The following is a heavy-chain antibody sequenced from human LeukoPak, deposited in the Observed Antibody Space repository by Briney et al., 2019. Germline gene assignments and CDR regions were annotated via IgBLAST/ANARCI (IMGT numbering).Heavy chain of an antibody. CDR3: ARDLISCWSIDY. D-gene: IGHD6-19*01. CDR2: IKASGACS. V-gene: IGHV1-46*01. Sequence: GASVQVSCQACGYTFTSHYMHCVRQAPADGLEWLGVIKASGACSSYAQQFQGRVTMTRDRSTSTVYMELSSLGSEDTAVDYCARDLISCWSIDYWGQGTLVTVSS. CDR1: GYTFTSHY. J-gene: IGHJ4*02.